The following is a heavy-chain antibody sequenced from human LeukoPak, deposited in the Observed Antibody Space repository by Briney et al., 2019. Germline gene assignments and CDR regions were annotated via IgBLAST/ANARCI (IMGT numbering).Heavy chain of an antibody. Sequence: GGSLRLSCATAGFTFSTFCIHWVRQTPGKGLEWAAAIQSDGSKQYYGDSVKGRFTISRDSSKNTVYLQMNSLRDEDTAVYYCARDVDTSSHSSQLDPWGQGTLVTVSS. V-gene: IGHV3-33*01. CDR1: GFTFSTFC. CDR3: ARDVDTSSHSSQLDP. CDR2: IQSDGSKQ. J-gene: IGHJ5*02. D-gene: IGHD5-18*01.